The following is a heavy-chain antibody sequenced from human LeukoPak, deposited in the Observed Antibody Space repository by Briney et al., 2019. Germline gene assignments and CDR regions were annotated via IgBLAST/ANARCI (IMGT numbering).Heavy chain of an antibody. J-gene: IGHJ3*02. CDR2: ISGSGGST. Sequence: GGSLRLSCAASGFTFSSYAMGWVRQAPGKGLEWVSAISGSGGSTYYADSVKGRFTISRDNSKNTLYLQMNSLRAEDTAVYYCAKDPLVSRSFDAFDIWGQGTMVTVSS. CDR1: GFTFSSYA. D-gene: IGHD3-3*02. CDR3: AKDPLVSRSFDAFDI. V-gene: IGHV3-23*01.